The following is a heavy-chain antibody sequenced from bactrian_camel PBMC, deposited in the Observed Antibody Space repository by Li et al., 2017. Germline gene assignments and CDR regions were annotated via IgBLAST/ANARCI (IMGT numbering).Heavy chain of an antibody. CDR3: VARTSMGDCLKNMREDAYSF. D-gene: IGHD1*01. J-gene: IGHJ4*01. V-gene: IGHV3S63*01. CDR1: KLTSDDFD. Sequence: HVQLVESGGGSVQTGGSLRLSCTASKLTSDDFDVAWYRQAPGVATLDNDGRTTYADSVKGRFTISQDNAKNTAYLEMNSVEPGDTAMYYCVARTSMGDCLKNMREDAYSFWGQGTQVTVS. CDR2: TLDNDGRT.